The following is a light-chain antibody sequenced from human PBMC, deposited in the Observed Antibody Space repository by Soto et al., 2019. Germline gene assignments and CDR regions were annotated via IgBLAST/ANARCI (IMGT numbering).Light chain of an antibody. CDR1: QSVSSSY. V-gene: IGKV3-20*01. CDR2: GAS. Sequence: EIVLTQSPGTLSLSPGERATLSCRASQSVSSSYLAWYQQKPGQAPRLLIYGASSRATGIPDRFSGIGSGTDFTLTISRLEPADFAVYFCQQYGSSPLTFGGGTKVEIK. CDR3: QQYGSSPLT. J-gene: IGKJ4*01.